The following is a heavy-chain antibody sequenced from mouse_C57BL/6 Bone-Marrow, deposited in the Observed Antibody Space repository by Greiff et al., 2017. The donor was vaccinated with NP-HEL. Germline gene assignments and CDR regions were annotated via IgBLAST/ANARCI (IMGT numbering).Heavy chain of an antibody. J-gene: IGHJ4*01. V-gene: IGHV2-9-1*01. Sequence: VQLQQSGPGLVAPSQSLSITCTVSGFSLTSYAISWVRQPPGKGLEWLGVIWTGGGTNYNSALKSRLSISKDNSKSQVFLKMNSLQTDDTARYYCARNGQLSPFYYAMDYWGQGTSVTVSS. D-gene: IGHD3-2*02. CDR2: IWTGGGT. CDR1: GFSLTSYA. CDR3: ARNGQLSPFYYAMDY.